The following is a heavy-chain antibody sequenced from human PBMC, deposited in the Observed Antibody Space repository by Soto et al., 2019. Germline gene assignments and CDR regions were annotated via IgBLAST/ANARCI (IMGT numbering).Heavy chain of an antibody. CDR2: INHSGST. D-gene: IGHD2-15*01. V-gene: IGHV4-34*01. CDR3: ASRPLGYCSGGSCYFFDY. CDR1: GGSFSGYY. Sequence: PSETLSLTCAVYGGSFSGYYWSWIRQPPGKGLEWIGEINHSGSTNYNPSLKSRVTISVDTSKNQFSLKLSSVTAADTAVYYCASRPLGYCSGGSCYFFDYWGQGTLVTVYS. J-gene: IGHJ4*02.